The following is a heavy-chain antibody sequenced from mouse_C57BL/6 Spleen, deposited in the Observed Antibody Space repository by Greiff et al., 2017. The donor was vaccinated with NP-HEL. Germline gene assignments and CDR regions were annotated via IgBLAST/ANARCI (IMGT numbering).Heavy chain of an antibody. Sequence: EVKLQESGESLVKPGGSLKLSCAASGFTFSSYAMSWVRQTPEKRLEWVAYISSGGDYIYYADTVKGRFTISRDNARNTLYLQMSSLKSEDTAMYYCTRRGDYDTWFAYWGQGTLVTVSA. CDR2: ISSGGDYI. CDR1: GFTFSSYA. D-gene: IGHD2-4*01. J-gene: IGHJ3*01. CDR3: TRRGDYDTWFAY. V-gene: IGHV5S21*01.